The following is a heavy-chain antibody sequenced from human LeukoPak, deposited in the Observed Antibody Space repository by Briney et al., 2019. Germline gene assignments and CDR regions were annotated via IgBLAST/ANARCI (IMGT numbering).Heavy chain of an antibody. CDR3: ARRGAVANVFDI. D-gene: IGHD6-19*01. CDR1: GFTFSSYW. Sequence: GGSLRLSCAASGFTFSSYWMHWVRQAPGKGLVWVSRIKSDGSSTSYADSVKGRFTISRDNAKNTLYLQMNSLRAEHTAVYYCARRGAVANVFDIWGKGKMVTVFS. J-gene: IGHJ3*02. CDR2: IKSDGSST. V-gene: IGHV3-74*01.